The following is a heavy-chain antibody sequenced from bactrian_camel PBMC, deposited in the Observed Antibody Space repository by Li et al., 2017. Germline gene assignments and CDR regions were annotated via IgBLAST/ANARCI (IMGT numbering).Heavy chain of an antibody. D-gene: IGHD1*01. CDR3: AADHTLRTAIQALNGPYAYSY. J-gene: IGHJ4*01. Sequence: HVQLVESGGGSVQAGGSLRLSCAVSGDIISTYCMAWFRQAPGKEREGVARIDTSTGATNYADAVKGRFTISHDNAKNTLYLQMNGLKPEDTAMYHCAADHTLRTAIQALNGPYAYSYSGHGTQVTVS. CDR1: GDIISTYC. V-gene: IGHV3S1*01. CDR2: IDTSTGAT.